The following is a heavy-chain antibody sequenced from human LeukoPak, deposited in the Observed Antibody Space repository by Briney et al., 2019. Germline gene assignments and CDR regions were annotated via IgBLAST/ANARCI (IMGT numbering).Heavy chain of an antibody. CDR1: GYTFTSYG. CDR3: ARVITMVRGVIPCWFDP. CDR2: ISAYNGNT. J-gene: IGHJ5*02. Sequence: ASVKVSCKASGYTFTSYGISWVRQAPGQGLEWMGWISAYNGNTNYAQKHQGRVTMTTDTSTSTAYMELRSLRSDDTAVYYCARVITMVRGVIPCWFDPWGQGTLVTVSS. V-gene: IGHV1-18*01. D-gene: IGHD3-10*01.